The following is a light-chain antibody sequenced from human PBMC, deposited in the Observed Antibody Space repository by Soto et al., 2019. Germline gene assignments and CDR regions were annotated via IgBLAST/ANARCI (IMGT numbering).Light chain of an antibody. CDR2: LNSDGSH. CDR1: SGYSNYD. J-gene: IGLJ2*01. CDR3: QTWGSGIVV. V-gene: IGLV4-69*01. Sequence: QSVLTQSPSASASLGASVKLTCTLSSGYSNYDIAWHQQQSEKGPRYLMKLNSDGSHSKGDGIPDRFSGSSSGAERYLTISSLQSEDEADYYCQTWGSGIVVFGGGTKLTVL.